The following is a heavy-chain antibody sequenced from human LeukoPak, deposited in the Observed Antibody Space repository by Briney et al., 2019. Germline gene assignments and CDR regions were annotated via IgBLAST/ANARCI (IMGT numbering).Heavy chain of an antibody. D-gene: IGHD6-19*01. Sequence: PGGSLRLSCSASGFTFSSYAMHWVRQAPGKGLEYVSVISSNGGSTYYADSVKGRFTISRDNSKNTLYLQMSSLRAEDTAVYYCLKTLISVAGTGAFDIWGQGTMVTVSS. V-gene: IGHV3-64D*09. CDR1: GFTFSSYA. CDR3: LKTLISVAGTGAFDI. J-gene: IGHJ3*02. CDR2: ISSNGGST.